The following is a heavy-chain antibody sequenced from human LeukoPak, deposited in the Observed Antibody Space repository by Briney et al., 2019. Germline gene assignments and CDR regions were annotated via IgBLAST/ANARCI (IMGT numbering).Heavy chain of an antibody. CDR2: ISSNGGST. J-gene: IGHJ4*02. V-gene: IGHV3-64D*09. CDR3: VKALGYCSTTSCYFDY. CDR1: GFTFSSYA. D-gene: IGHD2-2*01. Sequence: PGGSLRLSCSASGFTFSSYAMHWVRQAPGKGLEYVSAISSNGGSTYYADSEKGRFTLSRDNSKNTLYLQMSSLRAEDTAVYYCVKALGYCSTTSCYFDYWGQGTLVTVSS.